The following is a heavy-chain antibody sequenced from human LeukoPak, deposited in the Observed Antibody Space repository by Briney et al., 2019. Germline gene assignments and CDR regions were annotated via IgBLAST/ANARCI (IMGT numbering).Heavy chain of an antibody. V-gene: IGHV4-61*02. CDR1: GDSISRSSDY. J-gene: IGHJ6*03. CDR3: ARVLALYGDYDYMDV. D-gene: IGHD4-17*01. Sequence: SETLSLTCTVSGDSISRSSDYWGWIRQPPGKGLEWIGRIYTSGSTNYNPSLKSRVTISVDTSKNQFSLKLSSVTAADTAVYYCARVLALYGDYDYMDVWGKGTTVTISS. CDR2: IYTSGST.